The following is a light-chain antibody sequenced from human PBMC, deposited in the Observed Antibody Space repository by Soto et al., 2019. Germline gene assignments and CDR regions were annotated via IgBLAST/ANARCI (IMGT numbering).Light chain of an antibody. V-gene: IGLV2-14*01. CDR2: DVS. CDR3: SSYTSSSTPYV. Sequence: SVLSPPASVSGSPVQSITISCTGTSSDVGGYNYVSWYQQHPGKAPKLMIYDVSNRPSGVSNRFSGSKSGNTASLTISGLQAEDEADYYCSSYTSSSTPYVFGTGTKVTVL. CDR1: SSDVGGYNY. J-gene: IGLJ1*01.